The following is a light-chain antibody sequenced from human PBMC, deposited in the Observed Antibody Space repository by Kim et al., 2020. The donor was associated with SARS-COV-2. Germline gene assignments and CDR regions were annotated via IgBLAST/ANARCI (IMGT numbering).Light chain of an antibody. CDR3: QQRSNWPWT. J-gene: IGKJ1*01. Sequence: EIVLTQSPATLSLSPGARATLSCRASQSVSSYLAWYQQKPGQAPRLLIYDAYNRATGIPARFSGSGSGTDFTLTISSLEPEDFAVYYCQQRSNWPWTFGQGTKVDIK. CDR2: DAY. V-gene: IGKV3-11*01. CDR1: QSVSSY.